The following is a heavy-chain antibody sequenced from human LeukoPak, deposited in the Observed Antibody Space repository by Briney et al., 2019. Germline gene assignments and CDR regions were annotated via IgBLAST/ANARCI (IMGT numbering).Heavy chain of an antibody. Sequence: GGSLRLSCTASGLTFSTSGFNWVRQAPGKGLEWVASIGPTGSDRYHADSIKGRFTISRDNANNCLYLQMNSLRAEDTAVYYCATETNGRHYDYWGQGTLLAVAS. CDR1: GLTFSTSG. J-gene: IGHJ4*02. CDR2: IGPTGSDR. CDR3: ATETNGRHYDY. D-gene: IGHD1-14*01. V-gene: IGHV3-21*06.